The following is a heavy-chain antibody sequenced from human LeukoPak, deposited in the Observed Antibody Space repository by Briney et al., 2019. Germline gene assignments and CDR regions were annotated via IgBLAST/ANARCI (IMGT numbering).Heavy chain of an antibody. Sequence: SETLSLTCAVYGGTFSGDYWSWIRQPPGKGLEWIGEINHSGSTNYNPSLKSRVTISVDTSKNQFSLKLSSVTAADTAVYYCATSNYGSGIHSYDYWGQGTLVTVSS. J-gene: IGHJ4*02. CDR3: ATSNYGSGIHSYDY. V-gene: IGHV4-34*08. D-gene: IGHD3-10*01. CDR1: GGTFSGDY. CDR2: INHSGST.